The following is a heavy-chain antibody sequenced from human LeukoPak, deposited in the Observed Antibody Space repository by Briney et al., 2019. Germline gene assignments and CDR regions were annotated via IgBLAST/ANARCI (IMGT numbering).Heavy chain of an antibody. V-gene: IGHV4-4*07. CDR1: GGSISSYY. Sequence: SETLSLTCTVSGGSISSYYWSWIRQPAGKGLEWIGRIYTSGSTNYNPSLKSRVTMSVDTSKNQFSLKLSSVTAADTAVYYCARSEYSSSYLYFDYWGQGTLVTVSS. D-gene: IGHD6-6*01. CDR2: IYTSGST. J-gene: IGHJ4*02. CDR3: ARSEYSSSYLYFDY.